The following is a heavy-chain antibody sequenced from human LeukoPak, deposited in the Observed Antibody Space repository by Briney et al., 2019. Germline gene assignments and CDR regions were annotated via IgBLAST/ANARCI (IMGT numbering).Heavy chain of an antibody. CDR2: INHSGST. J-gene: IGHJ4*02. CDR3: ARGRGWYSSSSVYFDY. D-gene: IGHD6-6*01. CDR1: GGSFSGYC. Sequence: SETLSLTCAVYGGSFSGYCWSWIRQPPGKGLEWIGEINHSGSTNYNPSLKSRVTIPVDTSKNQFSLKLSSVTAADTAVYYCARGRGWYSSSSVYFDYWGQGTLVTVSS. V-gene: IGHV4-34*01.